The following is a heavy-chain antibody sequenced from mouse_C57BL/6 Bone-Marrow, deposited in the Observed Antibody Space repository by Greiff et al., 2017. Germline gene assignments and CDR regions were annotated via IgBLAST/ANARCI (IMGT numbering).Heavy chain of an antibody. CDR3: AREGDYYGSSPFAY. V-gene: IGHV1-69*01. D-gene: IGHD1-1*01. Sequence: VQLQQPGAELVMPGASVKLSCKASGYTFTSYWMHWVKQRPGQGLEWIGEIDPSDSYTNYNQKFKGKSTLTVDKSSSTAYRQLSSLTSEDSAVYYCAREGDYYGSSPFAYWGQGTLVTVSA. CDR1: GYTFTSYW. CDR2: IDPSDSYT. J-gene: IGHJ3*01.